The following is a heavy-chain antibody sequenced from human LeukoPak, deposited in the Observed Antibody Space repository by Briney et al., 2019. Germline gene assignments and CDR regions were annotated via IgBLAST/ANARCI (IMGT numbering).Heavy chain of an antibody. CDR3: VRDSYSNYFDY. J-gene: IGHJ4*02. D-gene: IGHD4-11*01. CDR2: ISGSSSYI. CDR1: GFTFSSYR. Sequence: GGSQRLSCAASGFTFSSYRMNWVRQAPGEGLEWVSFISGSSSYIDYADSVKGRFTISRDNAKNSLYLQMNSLRAEDTAVYYCVRDSYSNYFDYWGQGTLVTVSS. V-gene: IGHV3-21*01.